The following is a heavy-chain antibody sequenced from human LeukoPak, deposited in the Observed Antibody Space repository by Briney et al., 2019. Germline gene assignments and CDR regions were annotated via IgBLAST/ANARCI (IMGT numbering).Heavy chain of an antibody. CDR2: IYYSGST. CDR3: GRVSVGATGGVYFDY. V-gene: IGHV4-59*01. D-gene: IGHD1-26*01. Sequence: SETLSLTCTVSGGSISSYYWSWIRQPPGKGLEWIGYIYYSGSTNCNPSLKSRVTISVDTCKNQFSLKLGPVTPADTAVYFWGRVSVGATGGVYFDYWGQGTLVTVSS. J-gene: IGHJ4*02. CDR1: GGSISSYY.